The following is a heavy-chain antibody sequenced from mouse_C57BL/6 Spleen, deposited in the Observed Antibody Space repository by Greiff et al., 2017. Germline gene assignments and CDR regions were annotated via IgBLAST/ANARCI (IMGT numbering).Heavy chain of an antibody. J-gene: IGHJ2*01. D-gene: IGHD1-1*01. Sequence: EVQRVESGGGLVQPKGSLKLSCAASGFSFNTYAMNWVRQAPGKGLEWVARIRSKSNNYATYYADSVKDRFTISRDDSESMLYLQMNNLKTEDTAMYYCVRDYGSYFDYWGQGTTLTVSS. CDR2: IRSKSNNYAT. CDR1: GFSFNTYA. V-gene: IGHV10-1*01. CDR3: VRDYGSYFDY.